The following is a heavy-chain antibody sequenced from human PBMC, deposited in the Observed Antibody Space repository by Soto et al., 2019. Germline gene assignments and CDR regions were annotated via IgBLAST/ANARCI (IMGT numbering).Heavy chain of an antibody. D-gene: IGHD6-19*01. J-gene: IGHJ4*02. CDR3: ASTSKQWLVTPLSY. CDR2: IIPIFGTA. CDR1: GGTFSSYA. V-gene: IGHV1-69*13. Sequence: ASVKVSCKASGGTFSSYAISWVRQAPGQGLEWMGGIIPIFGTANYAQKFQGRVTITADESTSTAYMELSSLRSEDTAVYYCASTSKQWLVTPLSYWGQGTLVTV.